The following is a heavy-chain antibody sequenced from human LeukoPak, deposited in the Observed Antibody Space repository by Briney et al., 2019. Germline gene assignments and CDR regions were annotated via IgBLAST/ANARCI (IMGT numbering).Heavy chain of an antibody. CDR3: ARGGGVDETYYYYYMDV. V-gene: IGHV1-8*03. Sequence: ASVKVSCKASGYTFTSYDINWVRQATGQGLEWMGWMNPNSGNTGYAQKFQGRVTITRNTSISTAYMELSSLRSEDTAVYYCARGGGVDETYYYYYMDVWGKGTTVTVSS. CDR2: MNPNSGNT. CDR1: GYTFTSYD. D-gene: IGHD3-16*01. J-gene: IGHJ6*03.